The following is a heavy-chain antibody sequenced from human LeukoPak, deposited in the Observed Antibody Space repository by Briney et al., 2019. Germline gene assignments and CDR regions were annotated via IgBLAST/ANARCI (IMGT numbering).Heavy chain of an antibody. CDR3: ARESYDFWSGSNWFDP. V-gene: IGHV1-2*02. CDR2: INPNSGGT. CDR1: GYTFTGYY. Sequence: GASVKVSCKASGYTFTGYYMHWVRQAPGQGLEWMGWINPNSGGTNYAQKFQGRVTMTRDTSISTAYMELSRLRSDDTAVYYCARESYDFWSGSNWFDPWGQGTLVTVSS. D-gene: IGHD3-3*01. J-gene: IGHJ5*02.